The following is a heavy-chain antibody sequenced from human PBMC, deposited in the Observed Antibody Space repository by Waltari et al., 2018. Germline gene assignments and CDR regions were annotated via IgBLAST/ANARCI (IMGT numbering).Heavy chain of an antibody. Sequence: QVQLQESGPGLVKPSQTLSLTCTVSGGSISSGSYYWSWIRQPAGKGLEWIGYIYTSGSTNYNPSLKSRVTISVDTSKNQFSLKLSSVTAADTAVYYCARDGGERRAVAFDYWGQGTLVTVSS. CDR1: GGSISSGSYY. J-gene: IGHJ4*02. V-gene: IGHV4-61*09. CDR3: ARDGGERRAVAFDY. D-gene: IGHD3-16*01. CDR2: IYTSGST.